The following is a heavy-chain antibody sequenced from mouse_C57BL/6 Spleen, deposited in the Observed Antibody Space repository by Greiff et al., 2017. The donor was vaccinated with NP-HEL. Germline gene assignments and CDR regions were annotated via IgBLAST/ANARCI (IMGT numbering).Heavy chain of an antibody. CDR3: ARRGIDPLLYYAMDY. CDR2: IDPSDSET. V-gene: IGHV1-52*01. J-gene: IGHJ4*01. CDR1: GYTFTSYW. Sequence: QVQLQQPGAELVRPGSSVKLSCKASGYTFTSYWMHWVKQRPIQGLEWIGNIDPSDSETHYNQKFKDKATLTVDKSSSTAYMQLSSLTSEDSAVYYCARRGIDPLLYYAMDYWGQGTSVTVSS.